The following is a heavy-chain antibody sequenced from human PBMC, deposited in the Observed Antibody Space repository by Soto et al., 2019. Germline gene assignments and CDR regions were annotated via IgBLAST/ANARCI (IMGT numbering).Heavy chain of an antibody. CDR3: VIGLDRASLDY. V-gene: IGHV3-23*01. D-gene: IGHD1-1*01. Sequence: EVQLLESGGTLVQPGGSLRLSCAASGFTLSSYTMNWVRQAPGKGLEWVSRLTRSGDTTYYADSIKGRFTISRDNSKNTLYLEINSLRAEDTAIYYCVIGLDRASLDYWGQGILVTVSS. J-gene: IGHJ4*02. CDR1: GFTLSSYT. CDR2: LTRSGDTT.